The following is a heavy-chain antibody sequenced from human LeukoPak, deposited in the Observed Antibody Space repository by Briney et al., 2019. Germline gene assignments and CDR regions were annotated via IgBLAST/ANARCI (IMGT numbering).Heavy chain of an antibody. V-gene: IGHV1-18*01. Sequence: ASVKVSCKASGYTFTSYGINWVRQAPGQGLEWMGWISAYNGNTNYARKLQGRVTMTTDTSTSTAYMELRSLRSDDTAVYYCARSAPIVVVPAAFDYWGQGTLVTVSS. CDR3: ARSAPIVVVPAAFDY. CDR1: GYTFTSYG. J-gene: IGHJ4*02. CDR2: ISAYNGNT. D-gene: IGHD2-2*01.